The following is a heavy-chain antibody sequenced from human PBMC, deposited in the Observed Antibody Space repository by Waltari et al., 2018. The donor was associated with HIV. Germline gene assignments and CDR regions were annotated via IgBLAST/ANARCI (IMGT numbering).Heavy chain of an antibody. V-gene: IGHV3-33*01. CDR2: LWPDGNTR. Sequence: QVHLVESGGTVVQPGGALRLSCVTDGFTLTDYAMSWFRQTPGAGLQWVAILWPDGNTRFYAPFVRGRFSISRDNTKKTVFLQMRALRADDTGVYFCARQGNTGTYFGGHRWGRGT. J-gene: IGHJ4*02. CDR1: GFTLTDYA. D-gene: IGHD3-10*01. CDR3: ARQGNTGTYFGGHR.